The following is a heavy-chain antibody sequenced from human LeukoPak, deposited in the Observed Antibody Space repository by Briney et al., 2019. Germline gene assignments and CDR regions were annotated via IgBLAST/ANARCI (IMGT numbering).Heavy chain of an antibody. V-gene: IGHV4-34*01. J-gene: IGHJ4*02. CDR3: ARGTGRGQRSFDY. Sequence: PSETLSLTCAVYGGSFSGYYWSWIRQPPGKGLEWIGEINHSGSTNYNPSLKSPVTISVDTSKNQFSLKLSSVTAADTAVYYCARGTGRGQRSFDYWGQGTLVTVSS. CDR2: INHSGST. D-gene: IGHD4-17*01. CDR1: GGSFSGYY.